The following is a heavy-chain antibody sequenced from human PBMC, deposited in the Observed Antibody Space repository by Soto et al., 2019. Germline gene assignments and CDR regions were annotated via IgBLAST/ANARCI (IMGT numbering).Heavy chain of an antibody. D-gene: IGHD5-12*01. CDR1: GFTFSRYA. CDR2: ISASGGST. V-gene: IGHV3-23*01. J-gene: IGHJ4*02. CDR3: AKQTGYSGYNGYYFDY. Sequence: EMQLLESGGGLVQPGGSLRLSCAASGFTFSRYAMSWVRQAPGKGLERVSAISASGGSTYYADSEKGRFTISRDNSKNTLYLQMNSLRAEDTAVYYCAKQTGYSGYNGYYFDYWGQGTLVTVSS.